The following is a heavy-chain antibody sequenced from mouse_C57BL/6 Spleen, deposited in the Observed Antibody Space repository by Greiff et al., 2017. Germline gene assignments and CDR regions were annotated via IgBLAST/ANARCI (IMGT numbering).Heavy chain of an antibody. V-gene: IGHV3-6*01. CDR2: ISYDGSN. CDR3: ARGVSMVRRGSLWDFDV. J-gene: IGHJ1*03. CDR1: GYSITSGYY. Sequence: VQLKQSGPGLVKPSQSLSLTCSVTGYSITSGYYWNWIRQSPGNKLEWMGYISYDGSNNYNPSLKNRISITRDTSKKQFFLKLNSVTTENTATYYCARGVSMVRRGSLWDFDVWGTGTTVTVSS. D-gene: IGHD2-2*01.